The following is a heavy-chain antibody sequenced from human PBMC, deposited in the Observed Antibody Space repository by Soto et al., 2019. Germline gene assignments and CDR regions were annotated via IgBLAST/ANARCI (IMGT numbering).Heavy chain of an antibody. D-gene: IGHD2-2*01. CDR3: ARMSEVPAAYPDY. CDR2: INHSGST. Sequence: QVQLQQWGAGLLKPSETLSLTCAVYGGSFSGYYWSWIRQPPGKGLEWIGEINHSGSTNYNPSLKSRVTISVDTSKNQFSLKLSSVTAADTAVYYCARMSEVPAAYPDYWGQGTLVTVSS. V-gene: IGHV4-34*01. J-gene: IGHJ4*02. CDR1: GGSFSGYY.